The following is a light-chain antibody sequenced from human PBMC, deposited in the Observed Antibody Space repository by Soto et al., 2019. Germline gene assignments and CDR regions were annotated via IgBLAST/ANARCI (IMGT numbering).Light chain of an antibody. CDR3: QQYAGPPWT. Sequence: IVMTQSPDSLSVSLGERATINCTSSQGLLYNVNNRNYLSWFQQKPGQPPKLLIYWASFRESGVPDRFSGSVSGADFTLTIRSLQAEDVAIYYCQQYAGPPWTFGQGTRVEIK. CDR2: WAS. J-gene: IGKJ1*01. V-gene: IGKV4-1*01. CDR1: QGLLYNVNNRNY.